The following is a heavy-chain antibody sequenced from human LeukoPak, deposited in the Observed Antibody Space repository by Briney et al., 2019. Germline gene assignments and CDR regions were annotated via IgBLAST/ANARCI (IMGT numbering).Heavy chain of an antibody. J-gene: IGHJ3*02. Sequence: LETLSLTCTVSGGSIISSDYHWGWVRQPPGKGLEWIGTISYSGNTDYNPSLRSRVTISVDTSNNQFSLRLGSMTAADTAVYHCARHCCSGPAKRVFDIWGQGTMVTVSS. CDR3: ARHCCSGPAKRVFDI. CDR1: GGSIISSDYH. V-gene: IGHV4-39*01. D-gene: IGHD2-15*01. CDR2: ISYSGNT.